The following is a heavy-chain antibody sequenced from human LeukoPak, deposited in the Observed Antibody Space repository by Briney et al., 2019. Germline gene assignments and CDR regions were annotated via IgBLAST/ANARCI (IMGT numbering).Heavy chain of an antibody. D-gene: IGHD1-14*01. J-gene: IGHJ4*02. V-gene: IGHV1-2*02. CDR2: INPNIGGT. CDR1: GYTFTGYF. CDR3: ARGQLTDDLDY. Sequence: ASVKVSCKASGYTFTGYFMHWVRQAPGQGLEWMGWINPNIGGTKYARKFQGRVTMTRDTSISTAYMELSRLRSDGTAAYYCARGQLTDDLDYWGQGTLVTVSS.